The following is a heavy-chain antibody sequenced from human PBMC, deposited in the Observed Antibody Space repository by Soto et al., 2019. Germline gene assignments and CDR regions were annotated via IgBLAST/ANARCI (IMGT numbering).Heavy chain of an antibody. CDR1: SGSIGNSV. D-gene: IGHD3-3*01. V-gene: IGHV4-4*07. Sequence: PSETLSITCAVFSGSIGNSVCSWIRQPPGKGLEWIGRIDNSGSTNYNPSLKSRITMSADTSRNQFSLKLNAVTAADTAVYYCARGGQDFWSGPFDYWGQGALVTVS. CDR2: IDNSGST. CDR3: ARGGQDFWSGPFDY. J-gene: IGHJ4*02.